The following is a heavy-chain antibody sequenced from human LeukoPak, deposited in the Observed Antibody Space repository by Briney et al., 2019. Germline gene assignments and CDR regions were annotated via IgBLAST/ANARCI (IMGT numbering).Heavy chain of an antibody. V-gene: IGHV3-33*08. CDR1: GFTFSDYY. CDR3: ARDCSGGSCYYDY. CDR2: IWYDGSNK. Sequence: GGSLRLSCAASGFTFSDYYMSWIRQAPGKGLEWVAVIWYDGSNKYYADSVKGRFTISRDNSKNTLYLQMNSLRAEDTAVYYCARDCSGGSCYYDYWGQGTLVTVSS. D-gene: IGHD2-15*01. J-gene: IGHJ4*02.